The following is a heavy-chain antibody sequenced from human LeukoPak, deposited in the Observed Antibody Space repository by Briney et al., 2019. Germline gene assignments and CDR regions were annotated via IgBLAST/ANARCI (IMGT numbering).Heavy chain of an antibody. D-gene: IGHD3-10*01. V-gene: IGHV4-34*01. J-gene: IGHJ5*01. CDR3: VRAGWFGDLHSPDYYLDS. Sequence: SETLSLTCAVYGGSFSGYYWSWIRQPPGKGLEWIGEINHSGSTNYNPSLKSRVTISVDTSKNQFSLKLSSVTAADTAVYYCVRAGWFGDLHSPDYYLDSWGQGTLVTVSS. CDR1: GGSFSGYY. CDR2: INHSGST.